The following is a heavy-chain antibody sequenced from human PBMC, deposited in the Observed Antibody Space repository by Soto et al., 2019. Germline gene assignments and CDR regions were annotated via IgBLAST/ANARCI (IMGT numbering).Heavy chain of an antibody. D-gene: IGHD3-10*01. CDR3: AKDKKALYYGSGSYQIDY. Sequence: PGGSLRLSCAASGFTFSSYGMHWVRQAPGKGLEWVAVIPYDGSNKYYADSVKGRFTISRDNSKNTLYLQMNSLRAEDTAVYYCAKDKKALYYGSGSYQIDYWGQGTLVTVSS. V-gene: IGHV3-30*18. CDR2: IPYDGSNK. CDR1: GFTFSSYG. J-gene: IGHJ4*02.